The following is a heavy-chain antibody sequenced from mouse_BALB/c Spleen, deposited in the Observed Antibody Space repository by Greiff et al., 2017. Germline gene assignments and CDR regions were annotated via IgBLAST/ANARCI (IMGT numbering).Heavy chain of an antibody. D-gene: IGHD1-1*01. CDR3: ARREDYGSSHYFDY. V-gene: IGHV3-2*02. CDR1: GYSITSDYA. Sequence: EVQLQQSGPGLVKPSQSLSLTCTVTGYSITSDYAWNWIRQFPGNKLEWMGYISYSGSTSYNPSLKSRISITRDTSKNQFFLQLNSVTTEDTATYYCARREDYGSSHYFDYWGQGTTLTVSS. CDR2: ISYSGST. J-gene: IGHJ2*01.